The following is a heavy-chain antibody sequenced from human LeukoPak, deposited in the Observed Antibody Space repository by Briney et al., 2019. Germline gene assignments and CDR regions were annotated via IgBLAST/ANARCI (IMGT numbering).Heavy chain of an antibody. CDR1: GGSFSGYY. CDR3: ARLRGSGSYYMKRYNWFDP. V-gene: IGHV4-34*01. Sequence: SETLSLTCAVYGGSFSGYYWSWIRQPPGKGLEWIGEINHSVSNNYNPSLKSRVTISVDTPKNQFSLKLSSVTAADTAVYYCARLRGSGSYYMKRYNWFDPWGQGTLVTVSS. J-gene: IGHJ5*02. CDR2: INHSVSN. D-gene: IGHD3-10*01.